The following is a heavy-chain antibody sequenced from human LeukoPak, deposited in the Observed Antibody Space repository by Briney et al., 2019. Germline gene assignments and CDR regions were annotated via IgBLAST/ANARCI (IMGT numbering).Heavy chain of an antibody. CDR3: AHRRGAVAATNWFDP. CDR1: GGSISSYYW. Sequence: TLSLTCTVSGGSISSYYWSWIRQPPGKALEWLALIYWDDDKRYSPSLKSRLTITKDTSKNQVVLTMTNMDPVDTATYYCAHRRGAVAATNWFDPWGQGTLVTVSS. D-gene: IGHD6-19*01. V-gene: IGHV2-5*08. CDR2: IYWDDDK. J-gene: IGHJ5*02.